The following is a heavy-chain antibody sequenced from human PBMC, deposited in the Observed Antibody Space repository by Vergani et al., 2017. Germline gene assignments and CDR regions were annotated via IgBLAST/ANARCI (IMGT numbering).Heavy chain of an antibody. Sequence: QVQLAQSGAEVGKPGASVKISCKASGYIFTAYYIHWVRQAPEQGLEWVGVISPDGFSTFYAQKFQGRVTITRDTSTSTVYVEVTSLRSDDTAVYYCAREPPLTGFFDYWGQGTLVTVSS. CDR1: GYIFTAYY. J-gene: IGHJ4*02. V-gene: IGHV1-46*03. D-gene: IGHD3-9*01. CDR3: AREPPLTGFFDY. CDR2: ISPDGFST.